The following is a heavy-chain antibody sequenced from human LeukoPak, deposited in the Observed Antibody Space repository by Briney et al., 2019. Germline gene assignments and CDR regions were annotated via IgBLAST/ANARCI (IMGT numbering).Heavy chain of an antibody. CDR2: IYTSGST. CDR3: ARGLWFGDENPPYFDY. D-gene: IGHD3-10*01. V-gene: IGHV4-4*08. Sequence: SETLSLTCAVYGGSFSGYYWSWIRQPPGKGLEWIGRIYTSGSTNYNPSLKSRVTISVDTSKNQFSLKLSSVTAADTALYYCARGLWFGDENPPYFDYWGQGTLVTVSS. J-gene: IGHJ4*02. CDR1: GGSFSGYY.